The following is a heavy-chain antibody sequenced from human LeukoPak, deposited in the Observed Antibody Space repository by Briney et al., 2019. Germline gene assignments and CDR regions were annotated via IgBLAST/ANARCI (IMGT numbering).Heavy chain of an antibody. CDR1: GFTFSSYA. J-gene: IGHJ4*02. CDR2: ISGSGGST. CDR3: AKDDGPLAVAGTLDY. D-gene: IGHD6-19*01. Sequence: GGSLRLSCAASGFTFSSYAMSWVRQAPGKGLEWVSAISGSGGSTYYADSVKGRFTISRDNSKNTLYLQMNSLRAEDTAAYYCAKDDGPLAVAGTLDYWGQGTLVTVSS. V-gene: IGHV3-23*01.